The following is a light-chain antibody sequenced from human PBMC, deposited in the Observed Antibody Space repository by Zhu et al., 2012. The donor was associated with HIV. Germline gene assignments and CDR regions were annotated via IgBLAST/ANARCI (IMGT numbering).Light chain of an antibody. CDR2: KAS. CDR3: QQYNSYSPT. CDR1: QSVYKW. Sequence: DIQMTQSPSTLSASIGDRVTITCRASQSVYKWLAWYQQKPEKAPKLLIYKASSLESGVPSRFSGSGSGTEFTLTISSLQPDDFATYYCQQYNSYSPTFGLGTKVEIK. J-gene: IGKJ1*01. V-gene: IGKV1-5*03.